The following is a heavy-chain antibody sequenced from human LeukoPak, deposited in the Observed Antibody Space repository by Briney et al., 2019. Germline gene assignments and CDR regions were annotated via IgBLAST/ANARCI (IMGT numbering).Heavy chain of an antibody. CDR2: ISGSGGST. CDR3: ASQRGIQLWFNPFDY. CDR1: GFTFSSYA. Sequence: GGSLRLSCAASGFTFSSYAMSWVRQAPGKGLEWVSAISGSGGSTYYADSVEGRFTISRDNSKNTLYLQMNSLRAEDTAVYYCASQRGIQLWFNPFDYWGQGTLVTVSS. D-gene: IGHD5-18*01. V-gene: IGHV3-23*01. J-gene: IGHJ4*02.